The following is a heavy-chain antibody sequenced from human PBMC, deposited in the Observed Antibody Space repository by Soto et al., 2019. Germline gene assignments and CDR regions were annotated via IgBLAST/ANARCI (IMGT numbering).Heavy chain of an antibody. CDR1: GFTFSSYA. CDR2: ISGSGGST. CDR3: AKPPPMVMITFGGVNTGGENPTQIDY. V-gene: IGHV3-23*01. Sequence: GGSLRLSCAASGFTFSSYAMSWVRQAPGKGLEWVSAISGSGGSTYYADSVKGRFTISRDNSKNTLYLQMNSLRAEDTAVYYCAKPPPMVMITFGGVNTGGENPTQIDYWGQGTLVTVSS. D-gene: IGHD3-16*01. J-gene: IGHJ4*02.